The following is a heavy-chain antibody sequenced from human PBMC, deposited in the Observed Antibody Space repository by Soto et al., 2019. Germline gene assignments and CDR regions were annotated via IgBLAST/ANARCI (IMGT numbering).Heavy chain of an antibody. Sequence: QVQLVQSGAEVKKPGASVKVSCKASGYTFTSYGISWVRQAPGQGLEWMGWISAYNGNTNYAQKLQGRVTMTTDTXXRTAYMELRSLRADATAVYYWGGGYCSSTRCYDDYWGQGTLVTVSS. CDR1: GYTFTSYG. CDR2: ISAYNGNT. J-gene: IGHJ4*02. V-gene: IGHV1-18*01. CDR3: GGGYCSSTRCYDDY. D-gene: IGHD2-2*01.